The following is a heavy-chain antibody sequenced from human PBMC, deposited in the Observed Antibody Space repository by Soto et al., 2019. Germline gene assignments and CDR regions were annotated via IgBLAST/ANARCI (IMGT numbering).Heavy chain of an antibody. J-gene: IGHJ3*01. CDR3: AGACFYQVRDSRGYSFGAFEV. Sequence: ASVKVSCKASGYTFTSSGMSWVRQAPGQGLEWMGWISAHTGSSEYAQRFQGRVTMTTDRSTSTAYMELRSLRSDDTAVYYCAGACFYQVRDSRGYSFGAFEVCGHGTL. D-gene: IGHD3-22*01. CDR2: ISAHTGSS. V-gene: IGHV1-18*01. CDR1: GYTFTSSG.